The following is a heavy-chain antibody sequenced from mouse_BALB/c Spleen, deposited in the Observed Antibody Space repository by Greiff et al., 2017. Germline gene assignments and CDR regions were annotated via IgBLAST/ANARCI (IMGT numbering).Heavy chain of an antibody. CDR2: SRNKANDYTT. CDR1: GFTFSDFY. CDR3: ARDRYDGGWAMDY. V-gene: IGHV7-1*02. J-gene: IGHJ4*01. Sequence: EVNVVESGGGLVQPGGSLRLSCATSGFTFSDFYMEWVRQPPGKRLEWIAASRNKANDYTTEYSASVKGRFIGSRDTSQSILYLQMNALRAEDTAIYYCARDRYDGGWAMDYWGQGTSVTVSS. D-gene: IGHD2-14*01.